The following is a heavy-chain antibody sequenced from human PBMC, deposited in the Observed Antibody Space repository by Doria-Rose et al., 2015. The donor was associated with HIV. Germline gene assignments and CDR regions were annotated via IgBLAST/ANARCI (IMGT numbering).Heavy chain of an antibody. CDR3: AKQAVNWFDP. V-gene: IGHV4-39*01. CDR2: SYYSGTT. CDR1: GGSVASGTTY. Sequence: QVQLQESGPGLVKPSETLSLTCTVSGGSVASGTTYWDWIRLTPGTGLEWIGTSYYSGTTYYNPSLRGRVTVSLHTSKNQYSLKLISVTAADTGVYYCAKQAVNWFDPWGQGTLVTVSS. D-gene: IGHD6-25*01. J-gene: IGHJ5*02.